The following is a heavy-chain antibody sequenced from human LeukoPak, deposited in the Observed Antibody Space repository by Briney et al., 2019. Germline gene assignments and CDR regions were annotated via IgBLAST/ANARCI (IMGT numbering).Heavy chain of an antibody. D-gene: IGHD3-3*01. CDR1: GFTFSSYS. CDR2: ISSSSYI. V-gene: IGHV3-21*01. CDR3: ARDGVVTTMGLDY. J-gene: IGHJ4*02. Sequence: KPGGSLRLSCAASGFTFSSYSMNWVRQAPGRGLEWVSSISSSSYIYYADSVKGRFTISRDNAKNSLYLQMNSLRAEDTAVYYCARDGVVTTMGLDYWGQGTLVTVSS.